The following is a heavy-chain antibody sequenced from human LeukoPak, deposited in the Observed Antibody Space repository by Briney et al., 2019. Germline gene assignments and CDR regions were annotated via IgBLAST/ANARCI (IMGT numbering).Heavy chain of an antibody. CDR2: ISGSGGST. V-gene: IGHV3-23*01. CDR3: SKVGSSGWHFDY. J-gene: IGHJ4*02. CDR1: GFTFSSYA. D-gene: IGHD6-19*01. Sequence: GGSLGLSCAASGFTFSSYAMSWVRQAPGKGLEWVSAISGSGGSTYYADSVKGRFTISRDNSKNTLYLQMNSLRAEDTAVYYCSKVGSSGWHFDYWGQGTLVTVSS.